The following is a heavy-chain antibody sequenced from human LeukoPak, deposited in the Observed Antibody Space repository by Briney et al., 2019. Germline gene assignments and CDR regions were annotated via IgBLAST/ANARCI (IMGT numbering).Heavy chain of an antibody. D-gene: IGHD5-12*01. Sequence: PSETLSLTCTVSGDSTSSSTYYWDWIRQAPGKGLEWIGNTYDSGTTHYNPSLKSRATISGDTSKNQFSLKLNSVTAADTAIYYCATHRRSGSGGSENAFEIWGQGTMVTVSS. J-gene: IGHJ3*02. V-gene: IGHV4-39*01. CDR2: TYDSGTT. CDR1: GDSTSSSTYY. CDR3: ATHRRSGSGGSENAFEI.